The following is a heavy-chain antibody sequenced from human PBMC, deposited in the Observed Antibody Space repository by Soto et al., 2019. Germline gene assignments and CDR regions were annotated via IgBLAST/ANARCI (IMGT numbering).Heavy chain of an antibody. D-gene: IGHD6-19*01. CDR2: FDPEDGET. CDR1: GYTLTELS. V-gene: IGHV1-24*01. J-gene: IGHJ5*02. CDR3: ATDPASSGWYVP. Sequence: ASVKVSCKVSGYTLTELSMHWVRQAPGKGLEWMGGFDPEDGETIYAQKFQGRVTMTEDTSTDTAYMELSSLRSEDTAVYYCATDPASSGWYVPWGQGTLVTVSS.